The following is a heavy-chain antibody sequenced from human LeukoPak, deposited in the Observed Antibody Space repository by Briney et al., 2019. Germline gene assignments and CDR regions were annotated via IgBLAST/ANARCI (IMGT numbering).Heavy chain of an antibody. Sequence: GRSLRLSCAGSGFTYSHYGMHWVRQAPGKGLEWVAVIWSDGTGKYYSDAVKGRFTISRDNFRNTLYLQMNSLRGEDTAVYYCARIGFYSSWYFDYWGQGTLVTVSS. J-gene: IGHJ4*02. CDR2: IWSDGTGK. D-gene: IGHD6-6*01. CDR3: ARIGFYSSWYFDY. CDR1: GFTYSHYG. V-gene: IGHV3-33*08.